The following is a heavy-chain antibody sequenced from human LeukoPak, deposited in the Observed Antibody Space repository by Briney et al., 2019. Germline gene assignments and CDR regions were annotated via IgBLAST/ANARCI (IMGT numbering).Heavy chain of an antibody. Sequence: ASVNVSCKASGYTFTGYYIYWVRQAPGQGLEWMGWINPNSGGTNYAQKFQGRVTMTRDTSISTAYMELSRLRSDDTAVYYCASGSGYELGCAFDIWGQGTMVTVSS. J-gene: IGHJ3*02. CDR3: ASGSGYELGCAFDI. D-gene: IGHD5-12*01. V-gene: IGHV1-2*02. CDR2: INPNSGGT. CDR1: GYTFTGYY.